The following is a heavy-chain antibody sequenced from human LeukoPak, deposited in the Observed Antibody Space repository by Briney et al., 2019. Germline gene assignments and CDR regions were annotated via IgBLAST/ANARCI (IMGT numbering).Heavy chain of an antibody. J-gene: IGHJ4*02. Sequence: PSETLSLTCTVSGGSISSGDYYWSWIRQPPGKGLEWIGEIYQSGSTNYNPSLKSRVTISIDKSKSQFSLRLNSVTAADTAVYYCASSLFDYWGQGTLVTVSS. CDR3: ASSLFDY. CDR1: GGSISSGDYY. CDR2: IYQSGST. V-gene: IGHV4-39*07.